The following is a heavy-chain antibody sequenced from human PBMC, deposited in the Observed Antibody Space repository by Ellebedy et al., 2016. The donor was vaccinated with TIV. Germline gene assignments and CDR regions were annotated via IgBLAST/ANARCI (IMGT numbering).Heavy chain of an antibody. CDR3: ARSRDGYNLGYFQH. J-gene: IGHJ1*01. Sequence: SVKVSXKASGGTFSSYAISWVRQAPGQGLEWMGGIIPIFGTANYAQKFQGRVTITADESTSTAYMELSSLRSEDTAVYYYARSRDGYNLGYFQHWGQGTLVTVSS. D-gene: IGHD5-24*01. CDR2: IIPIFGTA. CDR1: GGTFSSYA. V-gene: IGHV1-69*13.